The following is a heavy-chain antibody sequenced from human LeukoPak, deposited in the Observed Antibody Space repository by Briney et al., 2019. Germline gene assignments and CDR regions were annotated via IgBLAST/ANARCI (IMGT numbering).Heavy chain of an antibody. D-gene: IGHD3-22*01. V-gene: IGHV4-31*03. Sequence: SQTLSLTCTVSGGSISSGGYYWSWIRQHPGKGLEWIGYIYYSGSTYYNPSLKSRVTISVDTSKNQFSLKLSSVTAADTAVYYCARDRGGYDSSGYYSGAFDIWGQGTMVTVSS. CDR2: IYYSGST. CDR1: GGSISSGGYY. J-gene: IGHJ3*02. CDR3: ARDRGGYDSSGYYSGAFDI.